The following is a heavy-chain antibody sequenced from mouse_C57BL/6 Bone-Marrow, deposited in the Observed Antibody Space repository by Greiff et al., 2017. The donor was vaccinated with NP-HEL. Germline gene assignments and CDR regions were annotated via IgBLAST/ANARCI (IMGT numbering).Heavy chain of an antibody. V-gene: IGHV1-81*01. CDR3: ARQATLPYYFDY. D-gene: IGHD5-5*01. CDR2: IYPRSGNT. Sequence: VQLQQSGAELARPGASVKLSCKASGYTFTSYGISWVKQRPGQGLEWIGEIYPRSGNTYYNEKFKGKATLTADKSSSTAYMELRSLTSEDSAVYFCARQATLPYYFDYWGQGTTLTVSS. CDR1: GYTFTSYG. J-gene: IGHJ2*01.